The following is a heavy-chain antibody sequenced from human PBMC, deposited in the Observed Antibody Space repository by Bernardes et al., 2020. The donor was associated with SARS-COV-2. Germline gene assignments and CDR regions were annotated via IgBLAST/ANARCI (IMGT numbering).Heavy chain of an antibody. CDR3: TRGGPRSVMDY. Sequence: VGSLRLSCAASGLTVSGTYMNWVRQAPGKGLEWVAVIYVNSNTQYADSVKDRFTISRDNSKNTLYLQMSSLRAEDTAVYYCTRGGPRSVMDYWGQGTLVTVSS. J-gene: IGHJ4*02. D-gene: IGHD3-16*01. CDR1: GLTVSGTY. V-gene: IGHV3-53*01. CDR2: IYVNSNT.